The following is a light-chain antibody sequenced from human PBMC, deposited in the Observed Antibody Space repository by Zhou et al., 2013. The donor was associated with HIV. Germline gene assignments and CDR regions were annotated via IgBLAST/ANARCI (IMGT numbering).Light chain of an antibody. V-gene: IGKV3D-20*02. Sequence: EVVMTQSPGTLSLSPGERATLSCRASQNVIRTYVAWYQQKPGQAPRLLIYDASSRATGIPARFSGSGSGTDFTLTISSLEPEDSAVYYCQNHSNWPPXTFGGGTKVEIK. CDR1: QNVIRTY. CDR3: QNHSNWPPXT. CDR2: DAS. J-gene: IGKJ4*01.